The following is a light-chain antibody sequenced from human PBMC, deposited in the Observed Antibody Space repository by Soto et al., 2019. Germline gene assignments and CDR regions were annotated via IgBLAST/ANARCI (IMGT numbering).Light chain of an antibody. CDR1: QSIRSNY. V-gene: IGKV3-20*01. J-gene: IGKJ1*01. CDR2: GAS. CDR3: QHYVGSPRT. Sequence: EIVLTQSPGTLSLSPGERATLSCRASQSIRSNYLAWYQQKPGQAPRLLIYGASSRATGIPDRFSGSGSGTDFTLTISRVEPEDFAVYYCQHYVGSPRTFGQGTKLEVK.